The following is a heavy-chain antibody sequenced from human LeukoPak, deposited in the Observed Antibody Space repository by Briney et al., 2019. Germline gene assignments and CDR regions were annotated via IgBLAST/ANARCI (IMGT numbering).Heavy chain of an antibody. V-gene: IGHV4-34*01. CDR2: ISHSGGT. J-gene: IGHJ5*02. CDR1: GGSFSGYY. Sequence: SETLSLTCAVYGGSFSGYYWSWICQPPGKGLEWIGEISHSGGTNYKPSLKSRVAISVDTSKSQFSLKLTSVTAADAAVYYCARGRDYAVWFDTWGQGTLVTVSS. D-gene: IGHD4-17*01. CDR3: ARGRDYAVWFDT.